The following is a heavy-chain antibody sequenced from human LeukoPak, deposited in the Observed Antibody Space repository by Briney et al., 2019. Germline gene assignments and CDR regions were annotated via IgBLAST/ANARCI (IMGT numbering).Heavy chain of an antibody. CDR1: GFTVSSNY. CDR2: IYSGGST. D-gene: IGHD3-9*01. V-gene: IGHV3-53*01. J-gene: IGHJ4*02. CDR3: ARGPSAILTGYYTDYFDY. Sequence: GGSLRLSCAASGFTVSSNYMSWVRQAPGKGLEWVSVIYSGGSTYYADSVKGRFTISRDNSKNTLYLQMNSLRAEDTAVYYCARGPSAILTGYYTDYFDYWGQGTLVTVSS.